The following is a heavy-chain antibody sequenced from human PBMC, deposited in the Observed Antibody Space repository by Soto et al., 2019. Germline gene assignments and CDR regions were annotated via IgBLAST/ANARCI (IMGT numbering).Heavy chain of an antibody. J-gene: IGHJ4*02. V-gene: IGHV4-59*01. CDR2: MYSSGSS. Sequence: LSLTCTVSGVSITSYKWSWIRQSPGKGLEWIAYMYSSGSSSYNPSLKSRVTISVDTSKNQYSLKVNSATAADTAVYYCAREWSAFDYWGQGILVTVSS. D-gene: IGHD2-15*01. CDR3: AREWSAFDY. CDR1: GVSITSYK.